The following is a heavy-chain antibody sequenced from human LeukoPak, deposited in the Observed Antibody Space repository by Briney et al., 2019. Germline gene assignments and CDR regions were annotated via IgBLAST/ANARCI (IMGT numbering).Heavy chain of an antibody. CDR2: INHSGST. D-gene: IGHD6-19*01. Sequence: SETLSLTCAVYGGSFSGYHWSWIRQPPGKGLEWIGEINHSGSTNYNPSLKSRVTISVDTSKNQFSLKLSSVTAADTAVYYCARGDSWYSSGWYYYWGQGTLVTVSS. CDR3: ARGDSWYSSGWYYY. V-gene: IGHV4-34*01. CDR1: GGSFSGYH. J-gene: IGHJ4*02.